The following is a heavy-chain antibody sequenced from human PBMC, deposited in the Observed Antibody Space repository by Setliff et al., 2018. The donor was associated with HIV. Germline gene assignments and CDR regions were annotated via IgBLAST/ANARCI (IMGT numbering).Heavy chain of an antibody. CDR1: GGSVSSGNYY. D-gene: IGHD4-17*01. CDR2: FYYSGST. J-gene: IGHJ4*02. V-gene: IGHV4-61*01. CDR3: ARDLRAVTID. Sequence: SETLSLTCTVSGGSVSSGNYYWSWIRQPPGKGLEWIGYFYYSGSTNYNPSLKSRVSISLDTSKNQFSLKLTSVTAADTDVYFCARDLRAVTIDWGQGTLVTVSS.